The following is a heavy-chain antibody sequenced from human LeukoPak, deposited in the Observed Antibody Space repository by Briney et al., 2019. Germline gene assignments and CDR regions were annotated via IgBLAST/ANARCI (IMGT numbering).Heavy chain of an antibody. D-gene: IGHD3-22*01. Sequence: PGGSLRLSCEGSGFSISRYTMSWVRQAPGKGLEWVSAVSGSGTKTYYADSVKGRFTLSSDNSKNALYLQLSSLSPEDTAVYYCAKPVLQYHDSSGYHPDWYFDLWGRGTLVTVSS. J-gene: IGHJ2*01. CDR2: VSGSGTKT. V-gene: IGHV3-23*01. CDR1: GFSISRYT. CDR3: AKPVLQYHDSSGYHPDWYFDL.